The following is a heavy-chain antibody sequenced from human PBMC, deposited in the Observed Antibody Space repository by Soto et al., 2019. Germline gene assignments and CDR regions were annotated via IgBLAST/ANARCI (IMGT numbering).Heavy chain of an antibody. CDR3: AREVKQWLRHFDY. J-gene: IGHJ4*02. CDR1: GFTFSSYS. D-gene: IGHD6-19*01. Sequence: GGSLRLSCAASGFTFSSYSMNWVRQAPGKGLEWVSYISSSSSTIYYADSVKGRFTISRDNAKNSLYLQMNSLRAEDTAVYYCAREVKQWLRHFDYWGQGTLVTVSS. V-gene: IGHV3-48*01. CDR2: ISSSSSTI.